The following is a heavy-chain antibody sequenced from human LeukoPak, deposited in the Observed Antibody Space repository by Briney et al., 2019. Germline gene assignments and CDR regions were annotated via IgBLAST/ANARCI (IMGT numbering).Heavy chain of an antibody. V-gene: IGHV4-34*01. CDR2: INHSGST. J-gene: IGHJ4*02. CDR3: ARAYTMVRGVYGY. CDR1: GGSFSGYY. Sequence: PSETLSLTCAVYGGSFSGYYWSWIRRPPGKGLEWIGEINHSGSTNYNPSLKSRVTISVDTSKNQFSLKLSSVTAADTAVYYCARAYTMVRGVYGYWGQGTLVTVSS. D-gene: IGHD3-10*01.